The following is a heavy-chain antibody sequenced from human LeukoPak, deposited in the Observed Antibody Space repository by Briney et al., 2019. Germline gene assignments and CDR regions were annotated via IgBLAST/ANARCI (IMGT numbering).Heavy chain of an antibody. CDR1: GFTFSSYA. V-gene: IGHV3-23*01. D-gene: IGHD1-26*01. CDR2: IGGCGGST. J-gene: IGHJ4*02. CDR3: AKGYSGRNSCFSVAYY. Sequence: GGSLRLSCAASGFTFSSYAMSWVRRAPGKGLEWVSAIGGCGGSTFYADSVRGRFTIPRENSKNTLYLQMNSTRAEDTAVYYCAKGYSGRNSCFSVAYYWGQGTLVTVSS.